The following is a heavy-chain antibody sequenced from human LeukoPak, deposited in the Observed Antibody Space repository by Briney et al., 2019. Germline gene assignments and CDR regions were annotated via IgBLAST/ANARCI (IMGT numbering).Heavy chain of an antibody. D-gene: IGHD3-22*01. V-gene: IGHV3-7*01. CDR1: GFTFSSYW. CDR2: IKQDGSEK. CDR3: ARDLYYYDSSGAMGY. Sequence: GGSLRLSCAASGFTFSSYWMSWVRQAPGKGLEWVANIKQDGSEKYYVDSVKGRFTISRDNAKNSLYLQMNSLRAEDTAVYYCARDLYYYDSSGAMGYWGQGTLVTVSS. J-gene: IGHJ4*02.